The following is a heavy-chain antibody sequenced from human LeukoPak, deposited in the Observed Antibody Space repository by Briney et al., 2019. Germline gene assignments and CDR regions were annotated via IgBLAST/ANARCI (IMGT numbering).Heavy chain of an antibody. CDR3: AKRAGQQLTYWYIDL. D-gene: IGHD6-13*01. CDR2: ISNSYNT. Sequence: PGGSLRLSCAASGFTLNNYAMSWVRQAPGKGLECVSTISNSYNTYYADSVKGRFTISRDNSKNMLYLQMDSLRADDTAIYYCAKRAGQQLTYWYIDLWGRGTLVSVSS. V-gene: IGHV3-23*01. J-gene: IGHJ2*01. CDR1: GFTLNNYA.